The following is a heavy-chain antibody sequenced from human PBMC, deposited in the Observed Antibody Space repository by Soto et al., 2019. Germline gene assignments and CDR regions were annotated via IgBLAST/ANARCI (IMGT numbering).Heavy chain of an antibody. CDR2: ISYDGSNK. J-gene: IGHJ4*02. Sequence: QPGGSLRLSCAASGFTFSSYAMHWVRQAPGKGLEWVAVISYDGSNKYYADSVKGRFTISRDNSKNTLYLQMNSLRAEDTAVYYCAATLVSHTYYDSSGSLDYWGQGTLVTVSS. CDR3: AATLVSHTYYDSSGSLDY. V-gene: IGHV3-30-3*01. CDR1: GFTFSSYA. D-gene: IGHD3-22*01.